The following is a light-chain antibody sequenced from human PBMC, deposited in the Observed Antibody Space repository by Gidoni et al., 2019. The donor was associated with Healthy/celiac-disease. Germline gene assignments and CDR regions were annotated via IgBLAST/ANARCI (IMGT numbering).Light chain of an antibody. CDR1: QDISNY. J-gene: IGKJ4*01. CDR3: QQYDNLPLT. CDR2: DAS. V-gene: IGKV1-33*01. Sequence: DIQMTPSPSSLSASVGDRVTITCQSSQDISNYLNWYQQKPGKAPKLLIYDASNLETGVPSRFSGSGSGTDFTCTISSLQPEDIATYYCQQYDNLPLTFXGXTKVEIK.